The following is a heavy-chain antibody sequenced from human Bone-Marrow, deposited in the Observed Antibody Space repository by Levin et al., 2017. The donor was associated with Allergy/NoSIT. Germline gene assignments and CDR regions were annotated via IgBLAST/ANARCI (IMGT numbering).Heavy chain of an antibody. Sequence: GGSLRLSCVGSGFPFNNNAVHWVRQAPGKGMEWVAVTSYDGTSYDYADSVKGRYIISRDISTNTVYLQMNSLRTEDTAIYYCASRSDTILADAFDIWGRGTMVTVSS. V-gene: IGHV3-30-3*01. CDR2: TSYDGTSY. CDR3: ASRSDTILADAFDI. D-gene: IGHD5-18*01. J-gene: IGHJ3*02. CDR1: GFPFNNNA.